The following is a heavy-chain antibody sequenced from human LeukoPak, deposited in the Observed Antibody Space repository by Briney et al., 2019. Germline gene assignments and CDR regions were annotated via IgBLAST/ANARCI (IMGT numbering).Heavy chain of an antibody. J-gene: IGHJ5*02. Sequence: GGSLTLSCIASGFTYTNYWKHWFRQVTGEGTVWGSRINPGATIIGYTDFVKCRFTISRDNAKNLLFLHMRGLRVDETALYYCAKDLSWNTADRWGQGTLVTVSS. CDR2: INPGATII. CDR1: GFTYTNYW. V-gene: IGHV3-74*01. D-gene: IGHD1/OR15-1a*01. CDR3: AKDLSWNTADR.